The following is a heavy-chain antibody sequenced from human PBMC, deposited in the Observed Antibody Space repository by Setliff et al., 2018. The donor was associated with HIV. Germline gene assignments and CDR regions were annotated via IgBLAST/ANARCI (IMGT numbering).Heavy chain of an antibody. CDR3: ARCGYSYGFLGVTYYFYMDV. V-gene: IGHV4-34*01. CDR1: RGPFSGYF. J-gene: IGHJ6*03. CDR2: INFSGTT. D-gene: IGHD5-18*01. Sequence: SETLSLTCGVFRGPFSGYFWSWIRQSPGRGLEWIGEINFSGTTNYNPSLKSRVTISIDTSKEWFSLNLTSVTAADTATYYCARCGYSYGFLGVTYYFYMDVWGKGTAVTVSS.